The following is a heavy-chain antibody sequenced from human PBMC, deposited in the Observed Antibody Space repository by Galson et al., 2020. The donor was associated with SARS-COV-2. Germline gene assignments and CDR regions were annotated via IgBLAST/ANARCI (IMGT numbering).Heavy chain of an antibody. CDR3: AAPYCSSTSCYDAFDI. J-gene: IGHJ3*02. Sequence: TNYAQKFQERVTITRDMSTSTAYMELSSLRSEDTAVYYCAAPYCSSTSCYDAFDIWGQGTMVTVSS. V-gene: IGHV1-58*01. CDR2: T. D-gene: IGHD2-2*01.